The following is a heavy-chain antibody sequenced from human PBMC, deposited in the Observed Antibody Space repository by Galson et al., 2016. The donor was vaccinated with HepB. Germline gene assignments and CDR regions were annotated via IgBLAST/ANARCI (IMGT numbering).Heavy chain of an antibody. J-gene: IGHJ4*02. V-gene: IGHV1-18*01. D-gene: IGHD1-26*01. Sequence: SVKVSCKASGYTFSSYGISWVRQAPGQGLEWMGWISVYNGNTNYAQKVQGRVTMTTDTSTNTAYMDLRSLTSDDTAVYYCARRRSSGSSLWWIDLWGQGTAVTVS. CDR3: ARRRSSGSSLWWIDL. CDR1: GYTFSSYG. CDR2: ISVYNGNT.